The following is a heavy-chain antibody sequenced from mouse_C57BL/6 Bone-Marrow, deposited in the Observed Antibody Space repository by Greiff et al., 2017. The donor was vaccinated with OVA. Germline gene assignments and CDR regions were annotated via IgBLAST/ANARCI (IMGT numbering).Heavy chain of an antibody. D-gene: IGHD1-1*01. CDR3: ARAGSSGAMDY. Sequence: EVKLVESGGGLVKPGGSLKLSCAASGFTFSSYAMSWVRQTPEKRLEWVATISDGGSYTYYPDNVKGRFTISRDNAKNNLYLQMSHLKSEDTAMYYCARAGSSGAMDYWGQGTSVTVSS. V-gene: IGHV5-4*03. J-gene: IGHJ4*01. CDR2: ISDGGSYT. CDR1: GFTFSSYA.